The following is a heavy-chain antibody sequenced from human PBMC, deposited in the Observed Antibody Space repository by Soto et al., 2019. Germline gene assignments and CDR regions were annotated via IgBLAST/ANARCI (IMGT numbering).Heavy chain of an antibody. V-gene: IGHV4-31*03. D-gene: IGHD1-1*01. CDR3: AAVRQHYFDF. J-gene: IGHJ4*02. CDR1: GGSISSGAYY. Sequence: QVQLQESGPGLVKPSQTLSLTCTVSGGSISSGAYYWSWIRQHPGKGLEWIGYIYYSGSTYSNPSLKRRVAISVDKSKNQFSLKLSSVTAADPAVYYCAAVRQHYFDFWGQGTLVTVSS. CDR2: IYYSGST.